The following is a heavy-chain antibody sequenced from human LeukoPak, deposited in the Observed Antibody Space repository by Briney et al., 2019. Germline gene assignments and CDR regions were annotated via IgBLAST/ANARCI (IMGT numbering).Heavy chain of an antibody. D-gene: IGHD4-17*01. J-gene: IGHJ4*02. V-gene: IGHV4-4*02. CDR2: IYHSGST. Sequence: SGTLSLTCAVSGGSISSSNWWSWVRQPPGKGLEWIGEIYHSGSTNYNPSLKSRVTISVDTSKNQFSLKLSSVTAADTAVYYCARQDYGDYVNFDYWGQGTLVTVSS. CDR1: GGSISSSNW. CDR3: ARQDYGDYVNFDY.